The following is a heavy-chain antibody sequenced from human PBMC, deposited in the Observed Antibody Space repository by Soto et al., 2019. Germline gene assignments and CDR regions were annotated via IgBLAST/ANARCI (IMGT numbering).Heavy chain of an antibody. CDR3: ARLRGYYYGSGSYPDFDY. Sequence: QLQLQESGPGLVKPSETLSLTCTVSGGSISSSSYYWGWIRQPPGKGLEWIGSIYYSGSTYYNPSLKSRVTISVDTSKNQFSLKLSSVTAADTAVYYFARLRGYYYGSGSYPDFDYWGQGTLVTVSS. J-gene: IGHJ4*02. CDR1: GGSISSSSYY. V-gene: IGHV4-39*01. D-gene: IGHD3-10*01. CDR2: IYYSGST.